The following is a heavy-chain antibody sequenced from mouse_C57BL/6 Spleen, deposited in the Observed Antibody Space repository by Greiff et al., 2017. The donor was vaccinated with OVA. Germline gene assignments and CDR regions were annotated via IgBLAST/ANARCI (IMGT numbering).Heavy chain of an antibody. Sequence: EVQRVESGGGLVQPKGSLKLSCAASGFTFNTYAMHWVRQAPGKGLEWVARIRSKSSNYATYYADSVKDRFTISRDDSKSMLYLQMNNLKTEDTAMYYCVRESYYDYDGAMDYWGQGTSVTVSS. CDR2: IRSKSSNYAT. CDR1: GFTFNTYA. D-gene: IGHD2-4*01. V-gene: IGHV10-3*01. CDR3: VRESYYDYDGAMDY. J-gene: IGHJ4*01.